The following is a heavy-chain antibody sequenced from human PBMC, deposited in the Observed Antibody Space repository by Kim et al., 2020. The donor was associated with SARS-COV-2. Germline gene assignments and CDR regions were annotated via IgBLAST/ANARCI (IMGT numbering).Heavy chain of an antibody. Sequence: GGSLRLSCAASGFTFSSYGMHWARQAPGKGLEWVAVISYDGSNKYYADSVKGRFTISRDNSKNTLYLQMNSLRAEDTAVYYCAKDRSLGYSPDAFDIWG. CDR3: AKDRSLGYSPDAFDI. D-gene: IGHD2-21*01. J-gene: IGHJ3*02. CDR1: GFTFSSYG. CDR2: ISYDGSNK. V-gene: IGHV3-30*18.